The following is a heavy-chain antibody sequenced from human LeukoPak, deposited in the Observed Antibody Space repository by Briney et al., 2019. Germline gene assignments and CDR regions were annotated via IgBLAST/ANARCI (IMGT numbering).Heavy chain of an antibody. Sequence: GGSLRLSCAASGFTFSAYGMSWVRQSPRKGLEWVSGVSGADGTTYYADSVKGRFTISRDNSKNTLYLQMNSLRAEDTAVYYCAREAVAGTDYYFDYWGQGTLVTVSS. V-gene: IGHV3-23*01. J-gene: IGHJ4*02. D-gene: IGHD6-19*01. CDR3: AREAVAGTDYYFDY. CDR2: VSGADGTT. CDR1: GFTFSAYG.